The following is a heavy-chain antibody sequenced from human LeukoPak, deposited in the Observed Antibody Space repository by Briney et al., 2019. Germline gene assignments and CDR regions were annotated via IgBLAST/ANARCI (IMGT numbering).Heavy chain of an antibody. Sequence: PGGSLRLSCATSGFAFTHAWMTWVRQAPGKGLEWVANIKQDGSEKNYVDSVKGRFTISRDNAENSLFLQMNSLRVEDTAVYYCAREWQGGIAAAGTRIEGDYWGQGTLVAVSS. V-gene: IGHV3-7*01. D-gene: IGHD6-13*01. CDR1: GFAFTHAW. CDR3: AREWQGGIAAAGTRIEGDY. J-gene: IGHJ4*02. CDR2: IKQDGSEK.